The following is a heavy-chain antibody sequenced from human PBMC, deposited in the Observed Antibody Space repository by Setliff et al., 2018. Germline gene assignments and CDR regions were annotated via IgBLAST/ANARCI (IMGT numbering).Heavy chain of an antibody. Sequence: ASVKVSCKTSGYTFTTYAISWMRQAPGQGLEWMGRINTNTGNPSYAQDLTGRFVFSLDTSVSTAYLQISSLKAEDTAVYYCARASRFWTIVYKGYYYIDVWGKGTTVTVSS. CDR3: ARASRFWTIVYKGYYYIDV. J-gene: IGHJ6*03. CDR1: GYTFTTYA. V-gene: IGHV7-4-1*02. D-gene: IGHD3-16*02. CDR2: INTNTGNP.